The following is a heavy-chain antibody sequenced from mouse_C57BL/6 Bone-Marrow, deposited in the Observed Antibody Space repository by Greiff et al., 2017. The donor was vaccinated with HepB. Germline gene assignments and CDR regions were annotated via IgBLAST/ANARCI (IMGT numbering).Heavy chain of an antibody. CDR1: GYTFTDYY. CDR2: INPNNGGT. V-gene: IGHV1-26*01. CDR3: ARRGTDGSTGGFAY. Sequence: EVQLQQSGPELVKPGASVKISCKASGYTFTDYYMNWVKQSHGKSLEWIGDINPNNGGTSYNQKFKGKATLTVDKSSSTAYMELRSLTSEDSAVYYCARRGTDGSTGGFAYWGQGTLVTVSA. J-gene: IGHJ3*01. D-gene: IGHD1-1*01.